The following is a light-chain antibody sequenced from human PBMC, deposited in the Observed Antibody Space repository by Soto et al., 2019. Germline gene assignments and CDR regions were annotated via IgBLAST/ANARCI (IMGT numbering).Light chain of an antibody. CDR2: EVS. J-gene: IGLJ7*01. V-gene: IGLV2-14*01. CDR1: SSDVGDYNY. Sequence: QSALTQPASVSGSPGQSITISCTGTSSDVGDYNYVSWYQQHPGKVPKLMIYEVSNRPSGVSNRFSGSKSGNTASLTISGLQAEDEADYYCSSYTSSSTPVFGGGTQLTVL. CDR3: SSYTSSSTPV.